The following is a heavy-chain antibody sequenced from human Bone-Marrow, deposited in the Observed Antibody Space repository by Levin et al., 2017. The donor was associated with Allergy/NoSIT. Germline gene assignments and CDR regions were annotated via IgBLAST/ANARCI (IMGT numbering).Heavy chain of an antibody. CDR3: ARGSRYSGSSLYGRYFDY. V-gene: IGHV3-13*01. CDR2: IGTAADT. D-gene: IGHD1-26*01. Sequence: GGSLRLSCAASGFTFSDYDMHWVRQATGKGLEWVSAIGTAADTSYPGSVKGRFTISRENAKNSLYLQMNSVRAGDTAVYYCARGSRYSGSSLYGRYFDYWGQGTLVTVSS. CDR1: GFTFSDYD. J-gene: IGHJ4*02.